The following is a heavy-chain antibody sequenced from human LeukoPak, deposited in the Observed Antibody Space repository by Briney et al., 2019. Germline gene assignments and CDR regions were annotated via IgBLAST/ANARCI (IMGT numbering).Heavy chain of an antibody. V-gene: IGHV3-11*04. CDR3: ARDSKDTAMVVLYYYYYMDV. J-gene: IGHJ6*03. D-gene: IGHD5-18*01. CDR2: ISSSGSTI. CDR1: GFTFSDYY. Sequence: GGSPRLSCAASGFTFSDYYMSWIRQAPGKGLEWVSYISSSGSTIYYADSVKGRFTISRDNAKNSLYLQMNSLRAEDTAVYYCARDSKDTAMVVLYYYYYMDVWGKGTTVTVSS.